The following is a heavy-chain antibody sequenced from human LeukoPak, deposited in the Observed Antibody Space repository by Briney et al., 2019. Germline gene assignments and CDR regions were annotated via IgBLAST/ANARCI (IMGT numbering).Heavy chain of an antibody. CDR3: ATVSGYYYASY. J-gene: IGHJ4*02. V-gene: IGHV1-18*01. CDR1: GYTFTSCA. D-gene: IGHD3-10*01. Sequence: ASVKVSCKASGYTFTSCAISWVRQAPGQGLEWMGWISAYNGNTNYAQKLQGRVTMTEDTSTDTAYMELNSLRSEDTAVYYCATVSGYYYASYWGQGTLVTVSS. CDR2: ISAYNGNT.